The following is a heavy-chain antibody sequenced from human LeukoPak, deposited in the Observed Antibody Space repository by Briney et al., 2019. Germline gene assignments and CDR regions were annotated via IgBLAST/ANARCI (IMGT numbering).Heavy chain of an antibody. CDR2: TYYRSKWYN. CDR3: ARDLERQGGFIDY. Sequence: SQTLSLTCAISGDSVSSNSAAWHWIRQSPSRGLEWLGRTYYRSKWYNDYAVSVKSRITINPDTSKNQFSLQLNSVTPEDTAVYYCARDLERQGGFIDYWGQGTLVTVSS. J-gene: IGHJ4*02. D-gene: IGHD3-16*01. CDR1: GDSVSSNSAA. V-gene: IGHV6-1*01.